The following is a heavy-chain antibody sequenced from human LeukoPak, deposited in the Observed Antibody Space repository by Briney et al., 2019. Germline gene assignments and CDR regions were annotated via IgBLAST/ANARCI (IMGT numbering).Heavy chain of an antibody. CDR3: AREKYYYDGSGYYFDF. V-gene: IGHV3-48*01. CDR1: GFTFSFYS. CDR2: ISSSSSTI. D-gene: IGHD3-22*01. J-gene: IGHJ4*02. Sequence: GGSLRLSCVASGFTFSFYSMNWVRQAPGKGLEWVSYISSSSSTIYYAESVKGRFTISRDNAKNSLYLQMNSLRAEDTAVYYCAREKYYYDGSGYYFDFWGQGTLVTVSS.